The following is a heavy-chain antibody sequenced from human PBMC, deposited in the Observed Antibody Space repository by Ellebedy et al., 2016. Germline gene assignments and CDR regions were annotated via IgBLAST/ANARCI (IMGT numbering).Heavy chain of an antibody. CDR1: GFTFSSYS. Sequence: GGSLRLSCAASGFTFSSYSMNWVRQAPGKGLEWVSYISSSSSTIYYADSVKGRFTISRDNAKNSLYLQMNSLRAEDTAVYYCARRPYYYDSSGYLRPWGQGTLVTVSS. V-gene: IGHV3-48*01. D-gene: IGHD3-22*01. CDR3: ARRPYYYDSSGYLRP. CDR2: ISSSSSTI. J-gene: IGHJ5*02.